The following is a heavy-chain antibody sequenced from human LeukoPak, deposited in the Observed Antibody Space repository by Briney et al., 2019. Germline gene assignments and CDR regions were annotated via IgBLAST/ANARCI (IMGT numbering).Heavy chain of an antibody. J-gene: IGHJ4*02. CDR2: ISFDGSNK. V-gene: IGHV3-30-3*01. Sequence: GGSLRLSCAASGFTFSSSAMHWVRQAPSKGLEWVAVISFDGSNKYYADSVKGRFTISRDNSKNTLYLQMNSLRAEDTAVYYCARDPEYQLLYYFDYWGQGTLVTVSS. D-gene: IGHD2-2*01. CDR1: GFTFSSSA. CDR3: ARDPEYQLLYYFDY.